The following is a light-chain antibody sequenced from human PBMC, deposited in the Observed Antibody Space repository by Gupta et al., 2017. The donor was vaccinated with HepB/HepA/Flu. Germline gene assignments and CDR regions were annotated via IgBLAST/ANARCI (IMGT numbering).Light chain of an antibody. CDR1: QTIQHTY. J-gene: IGKJ4*01. V-gene: IGKV3-20*01. Sequence: EIVLTQSPGTLSLSPGDRATLSCRASQTIQHTYFAGYQQKPGQAPRFLIFAASIRASGIPDMFSGSGSGTDFTLTISSVEPEDFAVYYCQQDCCTPLSFGGGTKLELK. CDR2: AAS. CDR3: QQDCCTPLS.